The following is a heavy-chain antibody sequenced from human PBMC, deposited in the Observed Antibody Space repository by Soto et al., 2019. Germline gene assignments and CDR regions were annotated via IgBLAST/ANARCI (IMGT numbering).Heavy chain of an antibody. J-gene: IGHJ6*02. CDR1: GYSFTSYW. CDR2: IYPGDSDT. V-gene: IGHV5-51*01. CDR3: ARLGPVTTTYYYYGMDV. D-gene: IGHD4-17*01. Sequence: LGESLKISCKGSGYSFTSYWIGWVRQMPGKGLEWMGIIYPGDSDTRYSPSSQGQVTISADKSISTAYLQWSSLKASDTAMYYCARLGPVTTTYYYYGMDVWGQGTTVTVSS.